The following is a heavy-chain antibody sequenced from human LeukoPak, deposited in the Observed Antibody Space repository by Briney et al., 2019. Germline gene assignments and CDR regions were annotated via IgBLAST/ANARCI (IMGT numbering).Heavy chain of an antibody. CDR1: GGSFSGYY. D-gene: IGHD4-17*01. CDR3: ASGLGYGDYVFDY. V-gene: IGHV4-34*01. CDR2: INHSGST. J-gene: IGHJ4*02. Sequence: PSETLSLTCAVYGGSFSGYYWSWIRQPPGKGLEWMGEINHSGSTNCNPYIKSRVTISVDTSKNQFSLKLSSVTAADTAVYYCASGLGYGDYVFDYWGQGTLVTVSS.